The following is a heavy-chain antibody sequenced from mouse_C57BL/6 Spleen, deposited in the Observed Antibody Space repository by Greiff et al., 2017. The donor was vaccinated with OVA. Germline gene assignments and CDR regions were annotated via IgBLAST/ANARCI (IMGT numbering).Heavy chain of an antibody. Sequence: VQLVESGAELVKPGASVKISCKASGYAFSSYWMNWVKQRPGKGLEWIGQIYPGDGDTNYNGKFKGKATLTADKSSSTAYMQLSSLTSEDSAVYFCARENYYGSSPCWYFDVWGTGTTVTVSS. V-gene: IGHV1-80*01. J-gene: IGHJ1*03. D-gene: IGHD1-1*01. CDR3: ARENYYGSSPCWYFDV. CDR1: GYAFSSYW. CDR2: IYPGDGDT.